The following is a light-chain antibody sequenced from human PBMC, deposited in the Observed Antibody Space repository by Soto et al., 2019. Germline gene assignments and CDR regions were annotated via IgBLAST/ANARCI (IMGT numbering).Light chain of an antibody. Sequence: DIQMTQSPSSLSASVGDRVTITWHASQDIGNYLNWYQQRPGKAPKLLILDASSLDTGVPSRFSGSGSGTDFTLTISSLQPEDFATYFCQQGKSFPLTFGGGTKVDIK. CDR2: DAS. CDR3: QQGKSFPLT. V-gene: IGKV1-33*01. J-gene: IGKJ4*01. CDR1: QDIGNY.